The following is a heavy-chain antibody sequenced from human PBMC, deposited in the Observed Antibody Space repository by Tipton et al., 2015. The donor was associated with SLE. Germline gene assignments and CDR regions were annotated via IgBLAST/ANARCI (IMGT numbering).Heavy chain of an antibody. D-gene: IGHD2-2*01. CDR1: GGSISNGGNS. CDR2: INHSGST. J-gene: IGHJ5*02. Sequence: TLSLTCAVSGGSISNGGNSWSWIRQPPGKGLEWIGEINHSGSTNYNPSLKSRVTISVDTSKNQFSLKLSSVTAADTAVYYCARGSVPAAFDPWGQGTLVTVSS. CDR3: ARGSVPAAFDP. V-gene: IGHV4-30-2*01.